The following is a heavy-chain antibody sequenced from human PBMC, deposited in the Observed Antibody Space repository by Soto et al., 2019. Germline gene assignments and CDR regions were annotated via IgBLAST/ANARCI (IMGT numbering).Heavy chain of an antibody. CDR2: ISFDGSTE. D-gene: IGHD3-10*01. V-gene: IGHV3-30-3*01. CDR1: GFTFISYA. Sequence: QVQLVESGGGVVQPGRSLRLSCAASGFTFISYAMHWVRQAPGKGLEWVAVISFDGSTEYYADSVKGRFTISRDNSNNTVYLQMNSLRSGNTAVYYCARSRHGSGSYTHFYYGLDVWGQGTTVTVSS. CDR3: ARSRHGSGSYTHFYYGLDV. J-gene: IGHJ6*02.